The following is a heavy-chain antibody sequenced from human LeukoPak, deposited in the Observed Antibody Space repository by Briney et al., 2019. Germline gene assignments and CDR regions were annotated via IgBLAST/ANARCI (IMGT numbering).Heavy chain of an antibody. CDR2: IYYSGST. CDR1: GDSIISRSSY. Sequence: SETLSLTCSVSGDSIISRSSYWGWIRQPPGKGLEWIGYIYYSGSTKYNPSLKSRVTISVDTSKNQFSLRLSPVTAADTAVYYCARLLPPYSSSVVNWFDPWGQGTLVTVSS. J-gene: IGHJ5*02. D-gene: IGHD6-13*01. V-gene: IGHV4-61*05. CDR3: ARLLPPYSSSVVNWFDP.